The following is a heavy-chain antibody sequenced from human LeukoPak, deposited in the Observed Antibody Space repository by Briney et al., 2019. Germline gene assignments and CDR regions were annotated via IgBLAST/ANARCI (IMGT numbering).Heavy chain of an antibody. Sequence: PSETLSLTCIVSGASISSTDYYWGWIRQPPGKGLEWIGSVHYIGSTYYNPPLESRVTISEDTSNNQFSLKLRSVTAADTAVYYCVHGGYCSSASCYHWFDPWGQGTLVTVSS. V-gene: IGHV4-39*01. CDR1: GASISSTDYY. D-gene: IGHD2-2*01. CDR2: VHYIGST. CDR3: VHGGYCSSASCYHWFDP. J-gene: IGHJ5*02.